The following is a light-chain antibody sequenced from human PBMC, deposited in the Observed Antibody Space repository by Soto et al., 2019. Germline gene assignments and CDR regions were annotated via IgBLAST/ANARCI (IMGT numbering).Light chain of an antibody. V-gene: IGLV2-14*01. CDR3: SSYTISNTLPFV. CDR2: EVT. Sequence: QSVLTQPASVSGSPGQSITISCTGTRRDVGGYNYVSWYQQYPGKSPKLLIYEVTHRPSGVSNRFSGSKFGNTASLTISGLQAEDEADYYCSSYTISNTLPFVFGTGTKLTVL. CDR1: RRDVGGYNY. J-gene: IGLJ1*01.